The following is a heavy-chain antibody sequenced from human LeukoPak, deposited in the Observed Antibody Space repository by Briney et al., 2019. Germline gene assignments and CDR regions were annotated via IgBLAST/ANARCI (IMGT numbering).Heavy chain of an antibody. CDR1: GFTFSTYW. CDR3: ARDSAGNDY. D-gene: IGHD6-13*01. V-gene: IGHV3-7*01. CDR2: IKQGGSEK. Sequence: GGSLRLSCAASGFTFSTYWMSWVRQAPGKGLEWVANIKQGGSEKYYVDSVKGRFTISRDNAKNSLYLQMNSLRAEDTAMYYCARDSAGNDYWGQGTLVTASS. J-gene: IGHJ4*02.